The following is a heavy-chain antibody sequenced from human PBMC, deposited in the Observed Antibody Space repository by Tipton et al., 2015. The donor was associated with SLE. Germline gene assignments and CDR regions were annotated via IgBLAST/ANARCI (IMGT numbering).Heavy chain of an antibody. CDR1: GGSFSGYY. CDR3: AREKSWGSNWYFDL. J-gene: IGHJ2*01. D-gene: IGHD3-16*01. Sequence: TLSLTCAVYGGSFSGYYWSWIRQPPGKGLEWIGEINHSGSTNYNPSLKSRVTISVDTSKNQFSLKLNSVTAADTAVYYCAREKSWGSNWYFDLWGRGTLVTVSS. CDR2: INHSGST. V-gene: IGHV4-34*01.